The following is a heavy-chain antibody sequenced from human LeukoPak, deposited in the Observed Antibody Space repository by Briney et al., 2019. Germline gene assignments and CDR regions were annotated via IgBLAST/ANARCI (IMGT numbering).Heavy chain of an antibody. Sequence: SETLSLTCTVSGGSISSGGYYWSWIRQHPGKGMEWIGYTYYSGSTYYNPSLKSRVTISVDTSKNQFSLKLSSVTAADTAVYYCASVERYFDWLYGAFDIWGQGTMVTVSS. CDR2: TYYSGST. CDR3: ASVERYFDWLYGAFDI. V-gene: IGHV4-31*03. CDR1: GGSISSGGYY. D-gene: IGHD3-9*01. J-gene: IGHJ3*02.